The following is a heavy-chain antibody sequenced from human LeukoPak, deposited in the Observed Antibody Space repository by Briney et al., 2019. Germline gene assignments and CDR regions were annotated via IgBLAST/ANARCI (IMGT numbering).Heavy chain of an antibody. Sequence: GGSLRLSCTASGFTFSNYWMGWVRQAPGKGLEGVANIKEDGTTIYYVDSVKGRFTISRDNAKNSLYLQMNSLRAEDTAVYYCASGYSYGDTQMATGHYWGQGTLVTVSS. CDR2: IKEDGTTI. J-gene: IGHJ4*02. CDR1: GFTFSNYW. V-gene: IGHV3-7*01. D-gene: IGHD5-18*01. CDR3: ASGYSYGDTQMATGHY.